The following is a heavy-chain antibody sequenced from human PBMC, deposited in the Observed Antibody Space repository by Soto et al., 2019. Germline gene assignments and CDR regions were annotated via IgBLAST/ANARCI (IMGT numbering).Heavy chain of an antibody. CDR1: GYTFTSYD. Sequence: GASVKVSCKASGYTFTSYDINWVRQATGQGLEWMGWMNPNSGNTGYAQKFQGRVTMTRNTSISTAYMELSSLRSEDTAVYYCARSRGYFGWSGYYIGDYYYGMDVWGQGTTVTVSS. D-gene: IGHD3-3*01. V-gene: IGHV1-8*01. CDR2: MNPNSGNT. J-gene: IGHJ6*02. CDR3: ARSRGYFGWSGYYIGDYYYGMDV.